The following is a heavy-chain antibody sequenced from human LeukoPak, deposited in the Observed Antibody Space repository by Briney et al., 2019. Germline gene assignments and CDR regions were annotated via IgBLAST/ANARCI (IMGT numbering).Heavy chain of an antibody. D-gene: IGHD1-26*01. Sequence: GGSLRLSCAASGFTFINAWMAWVRQAPGKGLEWVGRIKAKAHGGTIEYAAPVKGRFTISRDDSKNTLYLQMNSLKTEDTAVYYCTTDGVGVEGATYDNWGQGTLVSVSS. J-gene: IGHJ4*02. CDR2: IKAKAHGGTI. V-gene: IGHV3-15*01. CDR1: GFTFINAW. CDR3: TTDGVGVEGATYDN.